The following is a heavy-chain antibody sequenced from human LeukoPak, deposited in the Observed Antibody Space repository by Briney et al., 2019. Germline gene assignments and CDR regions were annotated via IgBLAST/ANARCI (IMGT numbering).Heavy chain of an antibody. CDR3: ATTRYSSASYSVY. D-gene: IGHD6-19*01. V-gene: IGHV3-11*04. CDR1: RFTFSDYY. CDR2: SSSGGSAI. J-gene: IGHJ4*02. Sequence: GGSLRLSCAASRFTFSDYYTSWIRQAPGKGLEWVSYSSSGGSAIYYADSVKGRFTISRDNAKNSVYLQMNSLRAEDTAVYYCATTRYSSASYSVYWGQGTLVTVSS.